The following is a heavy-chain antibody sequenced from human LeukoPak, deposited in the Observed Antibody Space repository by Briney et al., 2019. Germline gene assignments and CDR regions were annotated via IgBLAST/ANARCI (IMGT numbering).Heavy chain of an antibody. V-gene: IGHV4-39*01. CDR1: GGSISSSYY. CDR3: ARTGYSTGWDRFSFVY. D-gene: IGHD6-19*01. Sequence: SETLSLTCTVSGGSISSSYYWGWIRQPPGKGLEWIGGIYYSGSTYYSPSLKSRVTISIDTSKNQFSLKLTSVTAADTAVYYCARTGYSTGWDRFSFVYWGQGTLVTVSS. CDR2: IYYSGST. J-gene: IGHJ4*02.